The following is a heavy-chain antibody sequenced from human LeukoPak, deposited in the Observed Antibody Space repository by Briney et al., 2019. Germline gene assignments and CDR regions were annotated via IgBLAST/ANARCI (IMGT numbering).Heavy chain of an antibody. V-gene: IGHV4-34*01. Sequence: SETLSLTCAVYGGSFSGYYWSWIRQPPGKGLEWIGEINHSGSTNYNPSLKSRVTISVDTSKNQFSLKLSSVTAADTAVYYCTRADRGERITMIVVVTVAFDIWGQGTMVTVSS. D-gene: IGHD3-22*01. CDR3: TRADRGERITMIVVVTVAFDI. CDR2: INHSGST. CDR1: GGSFSGYY. J-gene: IGHJ3*02.